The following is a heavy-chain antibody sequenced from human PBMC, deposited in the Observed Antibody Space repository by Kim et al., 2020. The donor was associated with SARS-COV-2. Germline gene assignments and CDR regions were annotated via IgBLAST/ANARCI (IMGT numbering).Heavy chain of an antibody. V-gene: IGHV4-31*03. CDR1: GGSISSGGYY. J-gene: IGHJ6*02. Sequence: SETLSLTCTVSGGSISSGGYYWSWIRQHPGKGLEWIGYIYYSGSTYYNPSLKSRVTISVDTSKNQFSLKLRSVTAADTAVYYCARDRGRSGSYFSYYYGMDVWGQGTTVTVSS. CDR3: ARDRGRSGSYFSYYYGMDV. CDR2: IYYSGST. D-gene: IGHD3-10*01.